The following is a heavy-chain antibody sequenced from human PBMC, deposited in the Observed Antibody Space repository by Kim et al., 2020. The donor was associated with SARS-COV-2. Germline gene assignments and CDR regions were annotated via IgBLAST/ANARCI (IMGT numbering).Heavy chain of an antibody. D-gene: IGHD6-19*01. CDR1: GFTFSSYG. J-gene: IGHJ5*02. Sequence: GGSLRLSCAASGFTFSSYGMHWVRQAPGKGLEWVAVIWYDGSNKYYADSVKGRFTISRDNSKNTLYLQMNSLRAEDTAVYYCAKNRFGQWGEFDPWGQGTLVTVSS. V-gene: IGHV3-33*06. CDR3: AKNRFGQWGEFDP. CDR2: IWYDGSNK.